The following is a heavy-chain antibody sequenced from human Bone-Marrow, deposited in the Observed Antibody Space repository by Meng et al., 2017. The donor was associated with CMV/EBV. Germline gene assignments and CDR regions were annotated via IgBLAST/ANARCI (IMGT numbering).Heavy chain of an antibody. CDR3: ARVTGRRRLNYYYYGMDV. V-gene: IGHV1-69*05. D-gene: IGHD6-25*01. J-gene: IGHJ6*02. CDR2: IIPIFGTA. CDR1: GGTFSSYA. Sequence: SVKVSCKASGGTFSSYAISWVRQAPGQGLEWMGGIIPIFGTANYAQKFQGRVTITTDESTSTAYMELSSLRSEATAVYYCARVTGRRRLNYYYYGMDVWGQGTTVTVSS.